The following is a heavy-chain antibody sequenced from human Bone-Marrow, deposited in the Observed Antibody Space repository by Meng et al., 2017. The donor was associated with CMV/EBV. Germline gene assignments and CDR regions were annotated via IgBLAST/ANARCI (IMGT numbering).Heavy chain of an antibody. CDR3: ARDSCVVSRLGMDV. D-gene: IGHD2-2*01. Sequence: SETLSLTCTVSGGSISSSSYYWGWIRQPPGKGLEWIGSIYYSGSTYYNPSLKSRVTISVDTSKNQFSLKLSSVTAADTAVYYCARDSCVVSRLGMDVWGQGTTVTVSS. J-gene: IGHJ6*02. V-gene: IGHV4-39*07. CDR1: GGSISSSSYY. CDR2: IYYSGST.